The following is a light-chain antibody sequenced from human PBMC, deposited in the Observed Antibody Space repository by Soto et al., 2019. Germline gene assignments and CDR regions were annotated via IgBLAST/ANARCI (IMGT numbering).Light chain of an antibody. Sequence: SALTQPASVSGSPGQSITISCTGTSSDVGGYDYVSWYQLHPGKAPKLMVFEVSNRPSGVSYRFSGSKSGNTASLTISGLQAEDEADYFCSSYSISTAYLFGTGTMVTVL. CDR1: SSDVGGYDY. J-gene: IGLJ1*01. V-gene: IGLV2-14*01. CDR3: SSYSISTAYL. CDR2: EVS.